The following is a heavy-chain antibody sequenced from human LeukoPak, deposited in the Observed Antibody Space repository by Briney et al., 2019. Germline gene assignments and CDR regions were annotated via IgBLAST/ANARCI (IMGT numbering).Heavy chain of an antibody. V-gene: IGHV3-74*01. J-gene: IGHJ5*02. CDR1: GFTFSSHW. D-gene: IGHD4-11*01. CDR3: AREMATVNDWFDP. Sequence: PGGSLRLSCAASGFTFSSHWMHWVRQAPGKGLVWVSFINNDGRVTRYADSVKGRFTISRDNAKNTLYLQMNSLRAEDTAVYYCAREMATVNDWFDPWGQGTLVTVSS. CDR2: INNDGRVT.